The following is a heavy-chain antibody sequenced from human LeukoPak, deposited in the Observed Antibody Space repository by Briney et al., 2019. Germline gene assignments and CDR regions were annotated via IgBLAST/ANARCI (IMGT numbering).Heavy chain of an antibody. CDR1: GLTFSTYG. D-gene: IGHD5-12*01. V-gene: IGHV3-23*01. CDR3: VRDGGVSGYDLLDY. CDR2: IHNSGSST. Sequence: GGSLRLSCAASGLTFSTYGMSWVRQAPGKGLEWVSSIHNSGSSTYYTDSVKGRFTISRDNSKNTLYLQMNSLRAEDTAVYYCVRDGGVSGYDLLDYWGQGTLVTVSS. J-gene: IGHJ4*02.